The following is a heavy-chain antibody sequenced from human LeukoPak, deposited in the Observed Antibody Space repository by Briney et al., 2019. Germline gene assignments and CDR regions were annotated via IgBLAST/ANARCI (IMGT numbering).Heavy chain of an antibody. CDR1: GGSISSYY. CDR3: ARFTPQGYGWGGYNRFDP. CDR2: IYYSGST. J-gene: IGHJ5*02. Sequence: SQTLSLTCTVSGGSISSYYWNWLRQPPGKGLEWIGYIYYSGSTDYNPSLKSRVTISVDTSKNQFSLNLTSVTAADTAVYYCARFTPQGYGWGGYNRFDPWGQGTLVTVSS. V-gene: IGHV4-59*01. D-gene: IGHD3-16*01.